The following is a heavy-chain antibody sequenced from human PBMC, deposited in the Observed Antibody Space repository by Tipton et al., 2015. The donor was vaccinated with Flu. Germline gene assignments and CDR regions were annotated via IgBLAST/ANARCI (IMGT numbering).Heavy chain of an antibody. J-gene: IGHJ4*02. CDR2: IKQEGTEK. V-gene: IGHV3-7*01. CDR3: ANPQELGASQ. D-gene: IGHD1-26*01. CDR1: GFTFRNHW. Sequence: SLRLSCAASGFTFRNHWMSWVRQAPGKGLEWVANIKQEGTEKNYVDSVKGRFTISRDNARNSVYLQMNSLRAEDTAVYYCANPQELGASQWGQGTLVTVAS.